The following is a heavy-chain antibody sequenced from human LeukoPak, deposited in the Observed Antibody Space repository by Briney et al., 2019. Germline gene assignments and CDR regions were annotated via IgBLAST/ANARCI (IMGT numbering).Heavy chain of an antibody. J-gene: IGHJ6*03. Sequence: GGSLRLSCAASRFTFSSYSMNWVRQAPGKGLEWVSSISSSSSYIYYADSVKGRFTISRDNAKNSLYLQMNSLRAEDTAVYYCARDAGGNPSGYYYMDVWGKGTTVTISS. CDR1: RFTFSSYS. D-gene: IGHD4-23*01. CDR3: ARDAGGNPSGYYYMDV. CDR2: ISSSSSYI. V-gene: IGHV3-21*01.